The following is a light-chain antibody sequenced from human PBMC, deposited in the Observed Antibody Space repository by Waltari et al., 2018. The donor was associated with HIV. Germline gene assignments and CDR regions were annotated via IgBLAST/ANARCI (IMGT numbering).Light chain of an antibody. V-gene: IGLV2-23*02. Sequence: QSALTQPASVSGSPGQSITISCTGTSSDVGGYNYVSWYQQHPGKAPQLMIYDVSKRPSGVSNRCAGSKSGNTASLTISGLQAEDEADYYCCSYAGSSTLVFGGGTKLTVL. CDR2: DVS. CDR3: CSYAGSSTLV. J-gene: IGLJ2*01. CDR1: SSDVGGYNY.